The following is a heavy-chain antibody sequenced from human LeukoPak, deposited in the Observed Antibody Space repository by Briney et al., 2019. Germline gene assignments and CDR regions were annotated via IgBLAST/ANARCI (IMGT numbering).Heavy chain of an antibody. CDR2: IYPVDSDT. Sequence: GESLKISCKGSGYSFTSYWIGWVRQMPGKGLEWMGIIYPVDSDTTYSPSFQRQVTISADRSISAAYLQWSSLKASDTATYYCARRQIVGAEADSFDIWGQGTMVTVSS. V-gene: IGHV5-51*01. CDR1: GYSFTSYW. J-gene: IGHJ3*02. CDR3: ARRQIVGAEADSFDI. D-gene: IGHD1-26*01.